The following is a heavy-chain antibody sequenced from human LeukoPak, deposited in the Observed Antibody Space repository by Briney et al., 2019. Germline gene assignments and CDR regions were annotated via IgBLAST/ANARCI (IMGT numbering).Heavy chain of an antibody. J-gene: IGHJ4*02. D-gene: IGHD5-12*01. CDR1: GFTFSSYE. CDR2: ISSTGSTK. CDR3: ATLTVASPFDY. Sequence: EPGGSLRLSCAASGFTFSSYEMYWVRQVPGKGLEGVSYISSTGSTKYYADSVKGRFTISRDNAKNSLYLQMNSLRAEDTAVYYCATLTVASPFDYWGQGALVTVSS. V-gene: IGHV3-48*03.